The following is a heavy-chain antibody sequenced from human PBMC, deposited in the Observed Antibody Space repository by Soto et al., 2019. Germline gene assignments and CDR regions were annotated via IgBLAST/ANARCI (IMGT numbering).Heavy chain of an antibody. CDR3: ARQGFGPLHGLVDV. Sequence: QVQLQESGPGLVKPSETLSLSCTVSGGSISSYYWSWFRQSPGKRMEWIGYVHHSWGSSYNPSLQSRGAISLATSKSQFSLKMTSVTATDTAVYYCARQGFGPLHGLVDVWGQGTTVTVSS. CDR1: GGSISSYY. D-gene: IGHD3-10*01. V-gene: IGHV4-59*08. J-gene: IGHJ6*02. CDR2: VHHSWGS.